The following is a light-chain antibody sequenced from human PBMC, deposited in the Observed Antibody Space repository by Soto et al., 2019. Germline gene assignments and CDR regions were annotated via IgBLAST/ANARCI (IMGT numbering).Light chain of an antibody. Sequence: QSALTQPASVSGSPGQSITISCTGTSSDVGGYNYVSWYQQHPGKAPKLMIYDVSNRPSGVSNRFSGSKSGNTVSLTISGLQPEDEADYYCSSYTSSRTRVFGGGTKLTVL. J-gene: IGLJ2*01. CDR2: DVS. V-gene: IGLV2-14*03. CDR1: SSDVGGYNY. CDR3: SSYTSSRTRV.